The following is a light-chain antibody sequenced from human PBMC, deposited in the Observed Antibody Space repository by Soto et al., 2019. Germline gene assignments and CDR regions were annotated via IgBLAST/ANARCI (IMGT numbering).Light chain of an antibody. Sequence: IQLTKSPSFLSASVGARVTITCRASQDIANYLAWYQQKPGKAPKFLIYATSTFQSGVPSRFSGGGSGTEFTLTISSLQPEDFATYYCQQVNSYPLTFGGGTKVEIK. J-gene: IGKJ4*01. CDR3: QQVNSYPLT. CDR2: ATS. CDR1: QDIANY. V-gene: IGKV1-9*01.